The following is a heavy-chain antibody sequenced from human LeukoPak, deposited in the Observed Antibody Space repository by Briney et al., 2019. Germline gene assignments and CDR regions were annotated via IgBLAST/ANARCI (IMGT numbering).Heavy chain of an antibody. D-gene: IGHD2-15*01. CDR2: ISSSGTTI. J-gene: IGHJ5*02. Sequence: GGSLRLSCAASGYTFSSYEMNWVRQAPGKGLEWVSYISSSGTTIYYADSVKGRFTISRDNAKNSLYLQMNSLRAEDTAVYYCARVGVVVAATGNLWFDPWGQGTLVTVSS. V-gene: IGHV3-48*03. CDR3: ARVGVVVAATGNLWFDP. CDR1: GYTFSSYE.